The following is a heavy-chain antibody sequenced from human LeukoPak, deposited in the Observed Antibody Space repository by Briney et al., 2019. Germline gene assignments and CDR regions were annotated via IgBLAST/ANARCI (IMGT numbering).Heavy chain of an antibody. CDR3: LRDCNNIRCSGARMDV. CDR1: GFAFSNYV. V-gene: IGHV3-13*01. CDR2: IGAVGDT. Sequence: GESLRLSCAASGFAFSNYVMHWVRESTGKGLEWVSSIGAVGDTYYSDSVKGRFTISRENAKNSWYLQLSSLRAGDTAVYYCLRDCNNIRCSGARMDVWGQGTTVIVSS. J-gene: IGHJ6*02. D-gene: IGHD2/OR15-2a*01.